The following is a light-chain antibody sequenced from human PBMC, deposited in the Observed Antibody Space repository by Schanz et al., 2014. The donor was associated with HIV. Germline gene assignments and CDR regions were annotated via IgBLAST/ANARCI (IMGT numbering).Light chain of an antibody. CDR2: NSY. CDR3: AGWDDSLKGLL. Sequence: QSVLTQPPSASGTPGQRVTISCSVSRSNIGSNAVNWFQQLPGTAPKLLIYNSYHRPSGVPDRFSGSGSGTSASLAISGLQSDDEGDYYCAGWDDSLKGLLFGGGTQLTVL. V-gene: IGLV1-44*01. CDR1: RSNIGSNA. J-gene: IGLJ2*01.